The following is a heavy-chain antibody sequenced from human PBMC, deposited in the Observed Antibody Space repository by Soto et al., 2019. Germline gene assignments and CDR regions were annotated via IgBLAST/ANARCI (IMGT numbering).Heavy chain of an antibody. D-gene: IGHD6-25*01. V-gene: IGHV3-30*18. CDR2: VTYEENEI. CDR1: GFTFSSCG. CDR3: AKEQSSGYGRTADY. J-gene: IGHJ4*02. Sequence: QVQLVESGGGVVQPGRSLRLSCAASGFTFSSCGMHWVRQAPGKGLEWVAVVTYEENEIHYADSVKGRFTITRDNSKNRVYLQMDSLRVEDTAVYYCAKEQSSGYGRTADYWGQGTLITVSS.